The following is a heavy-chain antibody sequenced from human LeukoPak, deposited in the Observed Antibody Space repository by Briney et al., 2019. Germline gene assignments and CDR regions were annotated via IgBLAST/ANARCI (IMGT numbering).Heavy chain of an antibody. J-gene: IGHJ3*02. CDR3: TKRDSDNYYSEIDVFDI. D-gene: IGHD3-22*01. CDR1: GFTFSSYA. Sequence: GGALRLSCAASGFTFSSYAMSWVRPAPGKGPGWVSSISGSGDSTYYIDSVKGRFTISRDNSKNTLDLQMNSLRAEDTAVYYCTKRDSDNYYSEIDVFDIWGQGTMVTVSS. CDR2: ISGSGDST. V-gene: IGHV3-23*01.